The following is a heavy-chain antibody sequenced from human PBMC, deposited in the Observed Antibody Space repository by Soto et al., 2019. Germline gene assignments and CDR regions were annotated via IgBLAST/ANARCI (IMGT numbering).Heavy chain of an antibody. CDR2: IYYSGST. CDR3: ARETSGSWYRAPYYYYYGMDV. CDR1: GGSISSGGYY. V-gene: IGHV4-31*03. J-gene: IGHJ6*02. Sequence: SETLSLTCTVSGGSISSGGYYWSWIRQHPGKGLEWIGYIYYSGSTYYNPSPKSRVTISVDTSKNQFSLKLSSVTAADTAVYYCARETSGSWYRAPYYYYYGMDVWGQGTTVTVSS. D-gene: IGHD6-13*01.